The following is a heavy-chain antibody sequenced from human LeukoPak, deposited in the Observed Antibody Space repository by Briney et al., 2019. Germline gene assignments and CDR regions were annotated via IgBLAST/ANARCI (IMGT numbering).Heavy chain of an antibody. CDR1: GASVGSGSHY. V-gene: IGHV4-61*01. J-gene: IGHJ4*02. CDR2: FCCSGST. CDR3: ARAAAAVSLDS. Sequence: SETLSLTCTVSGASVGSGSHYWSWIRQAPGKGLEWIGYFCCSGSTNYNPSLKSRVTISVDTSKNQFSLKVSSVTAADTAVYSCARAAAAVSLDSWGQGTLVTVSS. D-gene: IGHD2-8*01.